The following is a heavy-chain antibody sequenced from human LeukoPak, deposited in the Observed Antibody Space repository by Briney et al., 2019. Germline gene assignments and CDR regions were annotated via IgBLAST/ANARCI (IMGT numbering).Heavy chain of an antibody. CDR2: IYTSGST. Sequence: SETLSLTSTVSGSSSYYWSWIRQPAGKGLEWIGRIYTSGSTNYNPSLKSRVTISVDTSKNQFSLKLSSETAADTAVYYCARAEQWLIDDAFDIWGQGTMVTVSS. CDR3: ARAEQWLIDDAFDI. CDR1: GSSSYY. V-gene: IGHV4-4*07. J-gene: IGHJ3*02. D-gene: IGHD6-19*01.